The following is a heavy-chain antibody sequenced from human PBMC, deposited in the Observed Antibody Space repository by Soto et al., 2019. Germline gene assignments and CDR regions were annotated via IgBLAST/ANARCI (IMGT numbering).Heavy chain of an antibody. V-gene: IGHV1-8*01. CDR2: VNPNSGYT. J-gene: IGHJ4*02. CDR1: GYTFTSHD. Sequence: GASVKVSCKASGYTFTSHDINWVRQATGQGLEWMGWVNPNSGYTGYAQEFQGRVTMTRDTSTGTAYLELSSLRSDDAAMYYCARGITSGYSAYYFDYWGQGTPVTVSS. D-gene: IGHD3-22*01. CDR3: ARGITSGYSAYYFDY.